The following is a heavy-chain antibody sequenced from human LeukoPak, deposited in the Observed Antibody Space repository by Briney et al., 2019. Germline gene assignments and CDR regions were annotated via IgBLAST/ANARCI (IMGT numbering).Heavy chain of an antibody. J-gene: IGHJ4*02. D-gene: IGHD6-19*01. CDR3: ATSPYTAEAGLRQANFLRSSQNRVFDY. Sequence: PSETLSLTCTVSGGSIGSSDYYWGWIRQPPGQGLEWIGTIYYTGTTYYNPSLKSRVTISVDTSMNQFSLKLSSVTAADTAIYCCATSPYTAEAGLRQANFLRSSQNRVFDYWGQGTLVTVSS. CDR1: GGSIGSSDYY. CDR2: IYYTGTT. V-gene: IGHV4-39*01.